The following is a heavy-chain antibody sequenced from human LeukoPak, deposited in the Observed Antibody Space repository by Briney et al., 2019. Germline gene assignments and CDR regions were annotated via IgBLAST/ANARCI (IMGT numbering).Heavy chain of an antibody. D-gene: IGHD5-12*01. V-gene: IGHV4-34*01. J-gene: IGHJ6*02. Sequence: SETLSLTCTVSGGSISSYYWSWIRQPPGKGLEWIGEINHSGSTNYNPSLKSRVTISVDTSKNQFSLKLSSVTAADTAVYYCARGPTGYSGFRDYGMDVWGQGTTVTVSS. CDR3: ARGPTGYSGFRDYGMDV. CDR2: INHSGST. CDR1: GGSISSYY.